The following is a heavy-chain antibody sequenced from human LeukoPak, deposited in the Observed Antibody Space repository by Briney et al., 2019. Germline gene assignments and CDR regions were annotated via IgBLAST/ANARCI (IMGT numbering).Heavy chain of an antibody. D-gene: IGHD5-12*01. Sequence: PSETLSLTCTVSGGSISSSSYYWGWIRQPPGKGLEWIGSIYYSGSTYYNPSLKSRVTISVDTSKNQFSLKLSSVTAADTAVYYCARGADSGYDYHYWGQGTLVTVSS. CDR3: ARGADSGYDYHY. V-gene: IGHV4-39*07. CDR1: GGSISSSSYY. J-gene: IGHJ4*02. CDR2: IYYSGST.